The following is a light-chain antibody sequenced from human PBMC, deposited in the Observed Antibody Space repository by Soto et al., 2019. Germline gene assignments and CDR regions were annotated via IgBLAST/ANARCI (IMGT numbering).Light chain of an antibody. CDR1: SSNIGAGYD. CDR2: GNN. V-gene: IGLV1-40*01. CDR3: QSYDSSLSVWV. Sequence: QAVVTQPPSVSGAPGQRVTISCTGSSSNIGAGYDVHWYHQLPGTAPKLLIYGNNNRPSGVPDRFSGSRSGTSASLAITGLQAEDEADYYCQSYDSSLSVWVFGGGTKVIVL. J-gene: IGLJ3*02.